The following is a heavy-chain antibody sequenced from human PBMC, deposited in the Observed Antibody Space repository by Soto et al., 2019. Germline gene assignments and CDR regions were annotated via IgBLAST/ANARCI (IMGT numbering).Heavy chain of an antibody. D-gene: IGHD2-2*01. J-gene: IGHJ6*02. CDR3: ARVDSVSCYERCPVGSYYYQFGMDG. V-gene: IGHV3-7*03. Sequence: EEQLVESGGDLVTPGGSLRLSCAATGFTFSSYWMTWVRQAPGRGLQWVANRKEDGTEKYNEDSVKGRFIISRDNARNSRYLQLNGMRDADTAGYYCARVDSVSCYERCPVGSYYYQFGMDGWGPGTTVTVSS. CDR2: RKEDGTEK. CDR1: GFTFSSYW.